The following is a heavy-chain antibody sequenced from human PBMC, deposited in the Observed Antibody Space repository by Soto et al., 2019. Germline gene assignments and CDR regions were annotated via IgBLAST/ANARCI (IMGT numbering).Heavy chain of an antibody. CDR3: ARTHMITLGGVIVTRNPRGAFDI. Sequence: ASVKVSCKASGHTFTSYYMHRVRQAPGQGLEWMGIINPSGGSTSYAQKFQGRVTMTRDTSTSTVYMELSSLRSEDTAVYYCARTHMITLGGVIVTRNPRGAFDIWGQGTMVTVSS. D-gene: IGHD3-16*02. CDR1: GHTFTSYY. V-gene: IGHV1-46*01. CDR2: INPSGGST. J-gene: IGHJ3*02.